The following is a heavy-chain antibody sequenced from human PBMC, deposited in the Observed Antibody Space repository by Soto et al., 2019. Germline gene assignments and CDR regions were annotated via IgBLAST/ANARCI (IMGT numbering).Heavy chain of an antibody. Sequence: ASVKVSCKASGYTFTSYYMHWVRQAPGQGLEWMGIINPSGGSTSYAQKFQGRVTMTRDTSTSTVYMELSSLRSEDTALYFCAREPVVVITYYYYYGMDVWGQGTTVTVSS. D-gene: IGHD3-22*01. CDR2: INPSGGST. J-gene: IGHJ6*02. CDR3: AREPVVVITYYYYYGMDV. CDR1: GYTFTSYY. V-gene: IGHV1-46*01.